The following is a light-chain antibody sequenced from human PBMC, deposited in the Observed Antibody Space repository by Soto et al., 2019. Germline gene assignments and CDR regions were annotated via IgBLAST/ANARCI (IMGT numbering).Light chain of an antibody. CDR2: VAS. CDR3: QQSYKNPHT. CDR1: QRIRTD. Sequence: IQMTQSPSSLSASVGERVTITCRASQRIRTDLNWYQQRPGKAPKVLIYVASTLQSGVPSRFSGSASGPDFNLTITSLQPEDFALYYCQQSYKNPHTFGGGTRVELK. V-gene: IGKV1-39*01. J-gene: IGKJ4*01.